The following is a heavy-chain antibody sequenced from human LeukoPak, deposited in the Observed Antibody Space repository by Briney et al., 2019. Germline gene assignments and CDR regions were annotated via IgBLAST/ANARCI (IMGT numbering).Heavy chain of an antibody. CDR2: IYYSGSI. Sequence: PSETLSLTCTVSGGSIRSYYWSWIRQPPGKGLEWIGYIYYSGSIKYNPSLKSRVTISLGTSKNQFSLELGSVTAADTALYYCARESGSYYASYFDYWGLGTLVTVSS. V-gene: IGHV4-59*01. CDR3: ARESGSYYASYFDY. J-gene: IGHJ4*02. D-gene: IGHD1-26*01. CDR1: GGSIRSYY.